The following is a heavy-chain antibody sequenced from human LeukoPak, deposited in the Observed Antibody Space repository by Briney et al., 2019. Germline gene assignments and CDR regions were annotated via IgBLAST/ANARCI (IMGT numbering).Heavy chain of an antibody. CDR3: ARDPKYYYGSGSYYDY. CDR2: IKQDGSEK. J-gene: IGHJ4*02. CDR1: GFTFSSYW. D-gene: IGHD3-10*01. Sequence: GGSLRLSCAASGFTFSSYWMSWVRQAPGKGLEWVANIKQDGSEKYYVDSVKVRFTISRDNAKNSLYLQMNSLRAEDTAVYYCARDPKYYYGSGSYYDYWGQGTLVTVSS. V-gene: IGHV3-7*01.